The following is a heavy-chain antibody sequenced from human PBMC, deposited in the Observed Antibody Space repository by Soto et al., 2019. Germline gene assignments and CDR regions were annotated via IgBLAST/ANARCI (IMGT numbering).Heavy chain of an antibody. J-gene: IGHJ4*02. V-gene: IGHV3-7*01. CDR2: IKEDGSEI. CDR3: ARDIGFDYVN. CDR1: GRTFRSYA. Sequence: PGGSLRLSCVVSGRTFRSYAMSWVRQAPGKGLEWVASIKEDGSEIYYLHSVRGRFSISRDSAGNALHLTMNYLSAEDTGVYFCARDIGFDYVNWGQGTLVTVSS. D-gene: IGHD3-16*01.